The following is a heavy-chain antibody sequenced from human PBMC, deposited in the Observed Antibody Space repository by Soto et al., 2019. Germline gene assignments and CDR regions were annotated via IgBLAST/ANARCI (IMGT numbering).Heavy chain of an antibody. Sequence: ASVKVSCKASGYTFTSYDINWVRQATGQGLEWMGWMNPNSGNTGYAQKFQGRVTMTRNTSISTAYMELSSLRSEDTAVYYCARGREVAAAVNWFDPWGQGTLVTVSS. CDR1: GYTFTSYD. V-gene: IGHV1-8*01. D-gene: IGHD6-13*01. J-gene: IGHJ5*02. CDR2: MNPNSGNT. CDR3: ARGREVAAAVNWFDP.